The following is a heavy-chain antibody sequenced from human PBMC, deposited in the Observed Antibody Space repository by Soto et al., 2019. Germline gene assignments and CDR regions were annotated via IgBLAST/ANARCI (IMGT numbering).Heavy chain of an antibody. CDR3: AHTGTTYCSSTSCWGYFDY. CDR1: GFSLSTSGVG. Sequence: QITLKESGPTLVKPTQTLTLTCTFSGFSLSTSGVGVGWIRQPPGKALEWLALIYWDDDKRYSPSLKSRLTITQDTSKNQVVLTMTNMDPVDTATYYCAHTGTTYCSSTSCWGYFDYWGQGTLVTGSS. V-gene: IGHV2-5*02. D-gene: IGHD2-2*01. CDR2: IYWDDDK. J-gene: IGHJ4*02.